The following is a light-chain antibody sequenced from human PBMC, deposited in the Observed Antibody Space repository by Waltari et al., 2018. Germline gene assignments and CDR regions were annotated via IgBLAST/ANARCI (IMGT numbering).Light chain of an antibody. CDR2: WSS. CDR1: QIVLYSSNNKNY. CDR3: QQYYSTPPT. J-gene: IGKJ1*01. V-gene: IGKV4-1*01. Sequence: DIVMTQSPASLAVSLGETATINYKSSQIVLYSSNNKNYLAWYQQKPGQPPKLLIYWSSTRESGVPDRFSGSGSGTDFTLTISSLQAEDVAVYYCQQYYSTPPTFGQGTKVEIK.